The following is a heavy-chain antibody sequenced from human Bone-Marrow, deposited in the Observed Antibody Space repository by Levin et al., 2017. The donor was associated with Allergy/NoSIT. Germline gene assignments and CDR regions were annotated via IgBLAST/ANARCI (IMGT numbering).Heavy chain of an antibody. J-gene: IGHJ6*03. CDR1: GGSISSYY. Sequence: ASETLSLTCTVSGGSISSYYWSWIRQPPGKGLEWIGYIYYSGSTNYNPSLKSRVTISVDTSKNQFSLKLSSVTAADTAVYYCARGTRLYDYYMDVWGKGTTVTVSS. CDR2: IYYSGST. V-gene: IGHV4-59*01. CDR3: ARGTRLYDYYMDV.